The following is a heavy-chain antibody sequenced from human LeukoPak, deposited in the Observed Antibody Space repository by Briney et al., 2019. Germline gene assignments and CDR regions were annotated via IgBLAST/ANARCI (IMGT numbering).Heavy chain of an antibody. D-gene: IGHD1-20*01. Sequence: SETLSLTCTVSGYSISSGYYWGWIRQPPGKGLEWIGYIYYSGSTNYNPSLRSRVTISVDTSKNQFSLKLSSVTAADTAVYYCARVSTGITGTTRSNYFDYWGQGTLVTVSS. CDR1: GYSISSGYY. CDR2: IYYSGST. CDR3: ARVSTGITGTTRSNYFDY. J-gene: IGHJ4*02. V-gene: IGHV4-38-2*02.